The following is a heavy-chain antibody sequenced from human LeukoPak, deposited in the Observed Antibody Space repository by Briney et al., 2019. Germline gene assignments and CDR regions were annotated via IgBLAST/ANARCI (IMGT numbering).Heavy chain of an antibody. V-gene: IGHV3-53*01. D-gene: IGHD3-16*02. CDR1: GFTVSSNY. Sequence: GGSLRLSCAASGFTVSSNYMSWGRQAAGKGLEWVSVIYSGGSTYYADSVKGRFTISRDNSKNTLYLQMNSLRAEDTAVYYCARGVLGNGDYWFDPWGQGTLVTVSS. J-gene: IGHJ5*02. CDR2: IYSGGST. CDR3: ARGVLGNGDYWFDP.